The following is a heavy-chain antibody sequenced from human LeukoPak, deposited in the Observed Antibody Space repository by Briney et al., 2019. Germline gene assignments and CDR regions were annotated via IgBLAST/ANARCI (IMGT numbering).Heavy chain of an antibody. J-gene: IGHJ4*02. Sequence: ASVKVSRKASGYTFTSYDINWVRQATGQGLEWMGWMNPNSGNTGYAQKFQGRVTMTRNTSISTAYMELSSLRSEDTAVYYCARIRGRSYGLRSGHELNYWGQGTLVTVSS. CDR1: GYTFTSYD. V-gene: IGHV1-8*01. CDR3: ARIRGRSYGLRSGHELNY. D-gene: IGHD5-12*01. CDR2: MNPNSGNT.